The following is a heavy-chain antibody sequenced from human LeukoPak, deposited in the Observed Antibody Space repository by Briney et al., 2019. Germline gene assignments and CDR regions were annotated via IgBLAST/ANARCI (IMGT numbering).Heavy chain of an antibody. V-gene: IGHV3-21*01. CDR2: ISSSSSYI. D-gene: IGHD3-16*02. J-gene: IGHJ4*02. CDR3: ARSLRGYMSDYFDY. Sequence: GGSLRLSCAASGFTFSSYSMNWVCQAPGKGLEWVSSISSSSSYIYYADSVKGRFTISRDNAKNSLYLQMNSLRAEDTAVYYCARSLRGYMSDYFDYWGQGTLVTVSS. CDR1: GFTFSSYS.